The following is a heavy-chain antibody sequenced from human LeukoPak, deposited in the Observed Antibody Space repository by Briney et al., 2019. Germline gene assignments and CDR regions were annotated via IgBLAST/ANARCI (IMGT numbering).Heavy chain of an antibody. Sequence: GGSLRLSCEGSGFTFGNYWMSWVRQAPGKKLQWVANIKKDGSEKYYVDSVKGRFTISRDNAKNSLYLQMNSLRAEDTAIYYCTGGPWGSAGAGALDIWGQGTMVTVSS. D-gene: IGHD3-16*01. V-gene: IGHV3-7*05. CDR1: GFTFGNYW. CDR2: IKKDGSEK. CDR3: TGGPWGSAGAGALDI. J-gene: IGHJ3*02.